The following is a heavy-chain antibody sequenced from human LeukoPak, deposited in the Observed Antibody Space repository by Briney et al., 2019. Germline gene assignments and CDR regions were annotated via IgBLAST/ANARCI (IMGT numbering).Heavy chain of an antibody. CDR1: GYSINSGYY. V-gene: IGHV4-38-2*02. CDR2: IYHSGST. J-gene: IGHJ6*02. CDR3: ARDHDGMDV. Sequence: SETLSLTCTVSGYSINSGYYWGWIRQPPGKGLEWIGSIYHSGSTYYNPSLKSRVTISVDTSKNQFSLKLSSVTAADTAVYYCARDHDGMDVWGQGTTVTVSS.